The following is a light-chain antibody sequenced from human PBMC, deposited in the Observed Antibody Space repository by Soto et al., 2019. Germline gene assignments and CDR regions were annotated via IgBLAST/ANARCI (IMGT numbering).Light chain of an antibody. V-gene: IGLV2-14*01. CDR1: SSDVGGYTY. J-gene: IGLJ2*01. CDR2: EVS. Sequence: QSALTQPASVSGSPGQSITISCTGTSSDVGGYTYVSWYQQHPGRAPKLMIYEVSNRPSGVSNRFSGSKSGNTASLTISGLQAEDEADYYCASYTSSSTSVIFGRGTKLTVL. CDR3: ASYTSSSTSVI.